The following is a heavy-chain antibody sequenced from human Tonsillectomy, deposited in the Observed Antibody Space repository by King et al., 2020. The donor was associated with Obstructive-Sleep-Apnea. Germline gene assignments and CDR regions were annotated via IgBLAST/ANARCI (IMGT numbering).Heavy chain of an antibody. V-gene: IGHV1-8*01. Sequence: QLVQSGAEVRKPGASVKVSCKASGYTFTSYDINWVRQATGQGLEGMGWMNPNSGNTGHAQKFQGRVTMTRNTSVSTAYMELSSLRSEDTAVYYCARGAKGRLGDRSCWGQGTLVTVSS. CDR1: GYTFTSYD. D-gene: IGHD3-16*01. CDR2: MNPNSGNT. CDR3: ARGAKGRLGDRSC. J-gene: IGHJ4*02.